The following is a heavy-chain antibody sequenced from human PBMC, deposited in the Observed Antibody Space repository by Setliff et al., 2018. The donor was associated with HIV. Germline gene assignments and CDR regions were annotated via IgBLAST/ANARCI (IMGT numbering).Heavy chain of an antibody. CDR1: GGSISSDCCY. J-gene: IGHJ3*02. D-gene: IGHD3-10*01. CDR2: IYYSGYT. CDR3: ARRGTHGAFDI. Sequence: PSETLSLTCSVSGGSISSDCCYWGWIRQPPGKGLEWIASIYYSGYTYSNPSLKSRVTISVDTSKNQFSLKLSSVTAADTAVYYCARRGTHGAFDIWGQGTMVTVSS. V-gene: IGHV4-39*01.